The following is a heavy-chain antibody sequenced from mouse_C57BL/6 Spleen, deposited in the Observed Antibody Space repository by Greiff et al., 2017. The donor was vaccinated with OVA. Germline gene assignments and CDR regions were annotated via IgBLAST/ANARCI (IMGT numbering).Heavy chain of an antibody. CDR1: GYTFTDYA. V-gene: IGHV1-67*01. CDR2: ISTYYGAA. CDR3: ARSPLGTY. D-gene: IGHD3-3*01. Sequence: QVQLKESGPELVRPGVSVKISCKGSGYTFTDYAMHWVKQSHATSLEWIGVISTYYGAASYNQKFKDKATMTVDKSSSTAYMELARLTSEDSAVYYCARSPLGTYWGQGTLVTVSA. J-gene: IGHJ3*01.